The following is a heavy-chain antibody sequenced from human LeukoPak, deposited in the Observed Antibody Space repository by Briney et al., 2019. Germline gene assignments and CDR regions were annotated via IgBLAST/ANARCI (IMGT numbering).Heavy chain of an antibody. CDR1: GFTFSSYG. Sequence: PGGSLRLSCAASGFTFSSYGMHWVRQAPGKGLEWVAFIRYDGSNKYYADSVKGRFTISRDNAKNTLYLQMNSLRAEDTAVYYCARARYYYGSGSYYSPDYYYYYMDVWGKGTTVTISS. J-gene: IGHJ6*03. D-gene: IGHD3-10*01. CDR2: IRYDGSNK. CDR3: ARARYYYGSGSYYSPDYYYYYMDV. V-gene: IGHV3-30*02.